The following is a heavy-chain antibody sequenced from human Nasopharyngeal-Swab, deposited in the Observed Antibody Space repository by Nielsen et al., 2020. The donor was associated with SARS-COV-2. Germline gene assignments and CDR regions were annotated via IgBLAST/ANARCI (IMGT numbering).Heavy chain of an antibody. CDR1: GYTFTSYD. J-gene: IGHJ6*03. CDR2: MNPNSGNA. CDR3: ARAERGRIVVVITSFYYYYMDV. Sequence: ASVKVSCKASGYTFTSYDINWVRQATGQGLEGMGGMNPNSGNAGYAQKFQGRVTMTRNTSISTAYMELSSLRSEDTAVYYCARAERGRIVVVITSFYYYYMDVWGKGTTVTVSS. D-gene: IGHD3-22*01. V-gene: IGHV1-8*01.